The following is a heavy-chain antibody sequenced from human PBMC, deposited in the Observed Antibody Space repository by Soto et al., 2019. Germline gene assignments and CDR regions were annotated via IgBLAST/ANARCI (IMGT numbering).Heavy chain of an antibody. CDR2: IRSKSNNYAT. CDR3: ATYDYGDLSIDY. J-gene: IGHJ4*02. CDR1: GFTFIGPA. Sequence: EVQLVESGEGWSQPGRSLTLSFAATGFTFIGPAIHWVRQAPGKGRGWVGRIRSKSNNYATSYAASVKGRSTISRDDSKDTAYLQMNSLKTEDTALYYCATYDYGDLSIDYWGQGTLVTVSS. V-gene: IGHV3-73*02. D-gene: IGHD4-17*01.